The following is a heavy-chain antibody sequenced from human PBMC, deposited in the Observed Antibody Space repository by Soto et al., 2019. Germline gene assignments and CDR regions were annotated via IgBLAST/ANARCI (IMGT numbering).Heavy chain of an antibody. CDR1: GFTFSSYS. D-gene: IGHD6-13*01. V-gene: IGHV3-21*01. J-gene: IGHJ5*02. CDR2: ISSSSSYI. CDR3: ARDKAAAPDNWFDP. Sequence: GGSLRLSCAASGFTFSSYSMNWVRQAPGKGLEWVSSISSSSSYIYYADSVKGRFTISRDKAKNSLYLQMNSLRAEDTAVYYCARDKAAAPDNWFDPWGQGTLVTVSS.